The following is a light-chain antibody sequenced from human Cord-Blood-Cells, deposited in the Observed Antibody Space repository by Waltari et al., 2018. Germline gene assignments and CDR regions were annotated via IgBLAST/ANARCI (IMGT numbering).Light chain of an antibody. CDR1: QDISNY. J-gene: IGKJ4*01. CDR3: QQYDNLPPLT. V-gene: IGKV1-33*01. CDR2: DAS. Sequence: DIQMTQSPSSLSASVGDRVTITCQASQDISNYLNWYQQKPGKAPKLLIYDASNLETGVPSRFSGSGSGTDVTFTSSSLQPEDIATDYCQQYDNLPPLTFGGGTKVEIK.